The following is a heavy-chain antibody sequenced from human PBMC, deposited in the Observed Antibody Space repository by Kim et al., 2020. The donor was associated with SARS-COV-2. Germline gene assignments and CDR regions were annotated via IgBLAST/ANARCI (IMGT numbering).Heavy chain of an antibody. CDR3: AREGGYYYGSGSPPTHYYYYGMDV. CDR1: GFTFSSYG. V-gene: IGHV3-33*01. J-gene: IGHJ6*02. Sequence: GGSLRLSCAASGFTFSSYGMHWVRQAPGKGLEWVAVIWYDGSNKYYADSVKGRFTISRDNSKNTLYLQMNSLRAEDTAVYYCAREGGYYYGSGSPPTHYYYYGMDVWGQGTTVTVSS. CDR2: IWYDGSNK. D-gene: IGHD3-10*01.